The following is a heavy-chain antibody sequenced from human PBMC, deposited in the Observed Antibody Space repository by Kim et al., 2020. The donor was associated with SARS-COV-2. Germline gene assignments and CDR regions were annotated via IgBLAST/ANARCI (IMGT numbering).Heavy chain of an antibody. CDR3: ARDDPYYDSSGYRGGSDAFDI. CDR1: GYTFTSYD. CDR2: MNPNSGNT. V-gene: IGHV1-8*01. D-gene: IGHD3-22*01. Sequence: ASVKVSCKASGYTFTSYDINWVRQATGQGLEWMGWMNPNSGNTGYAQKFQGRVTMTRNTSISTAYMELSSLRSEDTAVYYCARDDPYYDSSGYRGGSDAFDIWGQGTMVTVSS. J-gene: IGHJ3*02.